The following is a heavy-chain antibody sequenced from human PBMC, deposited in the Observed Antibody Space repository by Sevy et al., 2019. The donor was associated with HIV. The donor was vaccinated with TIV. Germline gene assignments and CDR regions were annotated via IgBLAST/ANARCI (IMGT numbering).Heavy chain of an antibody. V-gene: IGHV3-30*04. CDR1: GFSFSNYA. CDR3: ARDLPHLLPWELSRGSDY. D-gene: IGHD1-26*01. Sequence: GGSLRLSCAASGFSFSNYAMHWVRQSPGKGLEWVAMISYDGINKDYADSVKGRLTLSRDNSKNTLFLQMNSLRAEDTALYYCARDLPHLLPWELSRGSDYWGQGTLVTVSS. CDR2: ISYDGINK. J-gene: IGHJ4*02.